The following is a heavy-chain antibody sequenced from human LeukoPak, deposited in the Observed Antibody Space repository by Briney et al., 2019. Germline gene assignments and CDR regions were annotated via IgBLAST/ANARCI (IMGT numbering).Heavy chain of an antibody. CDR2: IYWDGST. Sequence: GGSLRLSCAASGFSVSSNYMSWVRQAPGKGLEWVSVIYWDGSTYYADSVKGRFTISRDNSKNTLYLQMNNLRAEDTAVYHCARDIFLGRSGYFEHWGQGTLVTVSS. CDR1: GFSVSSNY. CDR3: ARDIFLGRSGYFEH. D-gene: IGHD2-21*01. J-gene: IGHJ4*02. V-gene: IGHV3-53*01.